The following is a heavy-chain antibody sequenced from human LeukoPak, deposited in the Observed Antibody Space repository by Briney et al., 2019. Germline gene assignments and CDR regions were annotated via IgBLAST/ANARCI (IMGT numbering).Heavy chain of an antibody. Sequence: GGSLRLSCAASGFTFSNYAMTWVRQAPGKVLEWVSGLTGNGRTTYYADSVKGRFTISRDNSNNTLYLQINSLRAEDTAVYYCAKVYGGYISHYYMDVWGKGTTVTVSS. V-gene: IGHV3-23*01. CDR1: GFTFSNYA. CDR3: AKVYGGYISHYYMDV. J-gene: IGHJ6*03. CDR2: LTGNGRTT. D-gene: IGHD5-12*01.